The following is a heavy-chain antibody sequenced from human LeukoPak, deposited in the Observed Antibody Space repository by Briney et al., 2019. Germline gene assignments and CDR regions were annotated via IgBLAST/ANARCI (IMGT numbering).Heavy chain of an antibody. CDR2: ISGSGGST. CDR3: AKGQEEYYDSSGYLFDY. J-gene: IGHJ4*02. V-gene: IGHV3-23*01. Sequence: GGSLRLSCAASGFTFSSYAMSWVRQAPGKGLEWVSAISGSGGSTYYADSVKGRFTISRDNSKNTLYLQMNSLRAEDTAVYYCAKGQEEYYDSSGYLFDYWGQGTLVTVSS. CDR1: GFTFSSYA. D-gene: IGHD3-22*01.